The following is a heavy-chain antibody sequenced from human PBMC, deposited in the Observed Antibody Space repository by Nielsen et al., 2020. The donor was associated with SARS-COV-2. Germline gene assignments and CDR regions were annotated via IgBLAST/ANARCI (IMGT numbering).Heavy chain of an antibody. CDR2: IYYSGST. D-gene: IGHD3-10*01. J-gene: IGHJ4*02. V-gene: IGHV4-59*01. Sequence: SETLSLTCSVSGGSISGYYWSWIRQSPGKGLEWIGYIYYSGSTNYNPSLKSRVTISVDTSKNQFSLKLSSVTAADTAVYYCARSAYGSGSYYPALDYWGQGTLVTVSS. CDR1: GGSISGYY. CDR3: ARSAYGSGSYYPALDY.